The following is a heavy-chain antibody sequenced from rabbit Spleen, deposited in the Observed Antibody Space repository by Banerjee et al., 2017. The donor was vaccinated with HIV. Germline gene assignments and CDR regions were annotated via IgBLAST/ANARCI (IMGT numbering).Heavy chain of an antibody. Sequence: QSLEESGGDLVKPGASLTLTCTASGFSFSSDFYMCWVRQAPGKGLEWIACIDTGSSGFTYFASWAKGRFTISKTSSTTVTLQMTSLTAADTATYFCARDLDDVIGWNFGWWGPGTLVTVS. CDR2: IDTGSSGFT. J-gene: IGHJ4*01. D-gene: IGHD4-1*01. CDR3: ARDLDDVIGWNFGW. V-gene: IGHV1S40*01. CDR1: GFSFSSDFY.